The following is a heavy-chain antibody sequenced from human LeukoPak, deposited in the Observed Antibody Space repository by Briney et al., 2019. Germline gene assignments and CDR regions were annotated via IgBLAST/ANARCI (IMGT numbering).Heavy chain of an antibody. J-gene: IGHJ6*03. CDR2: ISSSSSYI. CDR1: GFTFSSYS. CDR3: ARDLMSSGWYSRLYYYYYMDV. Sequence: GGSLRLSXAASGFTFSSYSMNWVRQPPGKGLEWLSSISSSSSYIYYADSVKGRFTISRDNAKNSLYLQMNSLRAEDTAVYYCARDLMSSGWYSRLYYYYYMDVWGKGTTVTVPS. V-gene: IGHV3-21*01. D-gene: IGHD6-19*01.